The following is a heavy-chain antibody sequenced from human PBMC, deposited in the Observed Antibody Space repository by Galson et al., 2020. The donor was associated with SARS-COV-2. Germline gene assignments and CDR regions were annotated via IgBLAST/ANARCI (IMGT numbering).Heavy chain of an antibody. D-gene: IGHD2-2*01. J-gene: IGHJ6*02. V-gene: IGHV5-10-1*01. CDR3: ARHGGSAPAVLPTAMSGGGYYYGMDV. CDR2: IDPSDSYT. Sequence: KIGESLKISCKGSGYNFTNYWISWVRQMPGKGLEWMGRIDPSDSYTNYSPSFQGHVTISVDKSISTAYLQWSSLKASDTAMYYCARHGGSAPAVLPTAMSGGGYYYGMDVWGQGTTVTVSS. CDR1: GYNFTNYW.